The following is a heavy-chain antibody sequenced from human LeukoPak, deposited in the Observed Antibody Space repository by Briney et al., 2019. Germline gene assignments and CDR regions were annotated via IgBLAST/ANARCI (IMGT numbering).Heavy chain of an antibody. Sequence: SETLSLTCAVYGGSFSGCYWSWIRQPPGKGLGWIGEINHSGSTNYNPSLKSRVTISVDTSKNQFSLKLSSVTAADTAVYYCARLGAVAGSSDYWGQGTLVTVSS. D-gene: IGHD6-19*01. CDR2: INHSGST. J-gene: IGHJ4*02. V-gene: IGHV4-34*01. CDR1: GGSFSGCY. CDR3: ARLGAVAGSSDY.